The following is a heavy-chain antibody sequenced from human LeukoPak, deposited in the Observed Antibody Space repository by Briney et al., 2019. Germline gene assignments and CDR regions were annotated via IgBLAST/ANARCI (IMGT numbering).Heavy chain of an antibody. CDR2: IYSGGST. CDR1: GFTVSSNY. CDR3: ASSYGSGSWYYMDV. Sequence: GGSLRLSCAASGFTVSSNYMSWVRQAPGKGLEWVSVIYSGGSTYYADSVKGRFTISRDNSKNTLYLQMNSLRAEDTAVYYCASSYGSGSWYYMDVWGKGPRSPSP. J-gene: IGHJ6*03. D-gene: IGHD3-10*01. V-gene: IGHV3-53*01.